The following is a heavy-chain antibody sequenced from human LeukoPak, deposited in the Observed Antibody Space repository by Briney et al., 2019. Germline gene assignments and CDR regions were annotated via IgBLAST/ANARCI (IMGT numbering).Heavy chain of an antibody. CDR1: GYTFTGYY. CDR3: ARDSGSGWYYYYYGMDV. Sequence: ASVKVSCKASGYTFTGYYMHWVRQAPGQGLEWMGWINPNSGGTNYAQKFQGGVTMTRDTSISTAYMELSRLRSDDTAVYYCARDSGSGWYYYYYGMDVWGQGTTVTVSS. J-gene: IGHJ6*02. CDR2: INPNSGGT. V-gene: IGHV1-2*02. D-gene: IGHD6-19*01.